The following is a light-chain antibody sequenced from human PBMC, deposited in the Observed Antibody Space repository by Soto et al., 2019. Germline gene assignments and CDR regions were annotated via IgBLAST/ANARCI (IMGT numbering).Light chain of an antibody. Sequence: DIQMTQSPPSLSASVGDRVTITCRASETITDFLNWYQLKPGKAPKLLIYSASNLQPGVPSRFSGSGYGTDFTLTISRLEPEDFAVYYCQQRSNWPPITFGPGTKVDLK. J-gene: IGKJ3*01. CDR1: ETITDF. CDR2: SAS. V-gene: IGKV1-39*01. CDR3: QQRSNWPPIT.